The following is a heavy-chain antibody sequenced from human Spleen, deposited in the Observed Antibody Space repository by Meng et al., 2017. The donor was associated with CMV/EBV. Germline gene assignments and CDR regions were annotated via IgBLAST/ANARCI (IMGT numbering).Heavy chain of an antibody. CDR2: IKWNGGGT. CDR3: AREEHDYGDDEGYFDS. J-gene: IGHJ4*02. D-gene: IGHD4-17*01. V-gene: IGHV3-20*03. CDR1: GFTFDDHD. Sequence: SGFTFDDHDMSWVRQPPGKGLEWVSSIKWNGGGTDYADSVKGRFTISRDNAKNSMFLQMSSLRVEDTAIYYCAREEHDYGDDEGYFDSWGRGTLVTVSS.